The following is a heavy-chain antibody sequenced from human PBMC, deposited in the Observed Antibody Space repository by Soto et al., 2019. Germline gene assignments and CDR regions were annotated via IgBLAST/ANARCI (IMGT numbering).Heavy chain of an antibody. J-gene: IGHJ3*02. D-gene: IGHD7-27*01. CDR3: ARHPLTGDLQGAFDI. V-gene: IGHV4-39*01. CDR1: GGSISSSSYY. CDR2: IYYSGST. Sequence: SETLSLTCTVSGGSISSSSYYWGWIRQPPGKGLEWIGSIYYSGSTYYNPSLKSRVTISVDTSKNQFSLKLSSVTAADTAVYYCARHPLTGDLQGAFDIWGQGTMVTVSS.